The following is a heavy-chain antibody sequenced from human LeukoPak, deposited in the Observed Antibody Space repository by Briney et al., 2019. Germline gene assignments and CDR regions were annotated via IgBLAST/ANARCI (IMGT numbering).Heavy chain of an antibody. Sequence: GGSLRLSCAASGFTFSSYVMSWVRQAPGKGLEWVSFIRSDGGSTLYADSVKGRFTISRDNSKNTLYAEMTSLRAEDTAVYYCATLASGYSSPFDYWGQGTLVTVSS. CDR2: IRSDGGST. V-gene: IGHV3-23*01. CDR3: ATLASGYSSPFDY. D-gene: IGHD6-13*01. CDR1: GFTFSSYV. J-gene: IGHJ4*02.